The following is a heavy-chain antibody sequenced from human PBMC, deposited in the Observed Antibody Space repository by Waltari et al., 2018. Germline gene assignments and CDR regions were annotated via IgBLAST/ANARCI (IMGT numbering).Heavy chain of an antibody. J-gene: IGHJ4*02. V-gene: IGHV3-66*01. D-gene: IGHD2-15*01. CDR3: TREGGISGYFDF. CDR2: IHSSGNI. Sequence: EVQIVESGGTLVQTGESLRLSCLVSGFSVRNNYMSWVRQAPGKGLEWVSVIHSSGNIFYAYSVRGRFTISKDTSKNTVYLQMSGLRAEDTAVYYCTREGGISGYFDFWGQGSLVTVSS. CDR1: GFSVRNNY.